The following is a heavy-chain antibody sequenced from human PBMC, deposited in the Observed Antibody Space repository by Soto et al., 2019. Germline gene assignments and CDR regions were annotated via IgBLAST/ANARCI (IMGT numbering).Heavy chain of an antibody. D-gene: IGHD2-15*01. V-gene: IGHV4-61*01. CDR2: IYYTGST. J-gene: IGHJ4*02. Sequence: PSETLSLTCTVSGGSVSSGSSYWSWIRQPPGKGLEWIGYIYYTGSTNYNLSLKSRATISLDTSKNQFSLKLSSVTAADTAVYYCARTGYCSGGSCYFVNFDDWGQGTLVTVSS. CDR1: GGSVSSGSSY. CDR3: ARTGYCSGGSCYFVNFDD.